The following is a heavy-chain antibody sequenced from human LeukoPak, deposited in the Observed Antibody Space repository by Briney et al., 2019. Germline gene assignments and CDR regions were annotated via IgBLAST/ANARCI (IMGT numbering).Heavy chain of an antibody. CDR3: ARDVHYYDSSGYYYFDY. CDR2: IKTDGSIT. V-gene: IGHV3-74*01. Sequence: PGGSLRLSCAASGFSFSVYWMHWVRQAPGKGPVWVSRIKTDGSITNYADSVMGRFTISRDNAKNSLYLQMNSLRAEDTAVYYCARDVHYYDSSGYYYFDYWGQGTLVTVSS. J-gene: IGHJ4*02. D-gene: IGHD3-22*01. CDR1: GFSFSVYW.